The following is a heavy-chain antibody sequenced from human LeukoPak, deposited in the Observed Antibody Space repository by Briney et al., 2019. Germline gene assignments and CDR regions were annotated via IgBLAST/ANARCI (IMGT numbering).Heavy chain of an antibody. J-gene: IGHJ4*02. V-gene: IGHV3-23*01. CDR3: AKGRGHVLRYFDWLLDY. D-gene: IGHD3-9*01. Sequence: PGVSLRLSCAASGFTFGSYAMSWVRQAPGKGLEWVSAISGSGGSTYYADSVKGRFTISRDNSKNTLYLQMNSLRAEDTAVYYCAKGRGHVLRYFDWLLDYWGQGTLVTVSS. CDR1: GFTFGSYA. CDR2: ISGSGGST.